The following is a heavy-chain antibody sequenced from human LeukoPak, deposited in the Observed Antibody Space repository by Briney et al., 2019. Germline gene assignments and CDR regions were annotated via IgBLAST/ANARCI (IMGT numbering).Heavy chain of an antibody. J-gene: IGHJ4*02. CDR2: MYHSGST. CDR3: ARGSSDFDY. CDR1: GYSISSGYY. Sequence: PSETLSLTCTVSGYSISSGYYWGWIRQPPGKGLEWIGSMYHSGSTYYNPSLKSRVTISVDTSKNQFSLKLSSVTAADTAVYYCARGSSDFDYWGQGTLVTVSS. V-gene: IGHV4-38-2*02. D-gene: IGHD6-6*01.